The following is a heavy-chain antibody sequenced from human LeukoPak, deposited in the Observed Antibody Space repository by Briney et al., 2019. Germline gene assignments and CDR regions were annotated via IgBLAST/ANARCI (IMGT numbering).Heavy chain of an antibody. V-gene: IGHV4-39*01. CDR1: GGSISSGNHC. D-gene: IGHD5-18*01. J-gene: IGHJ4*01. CDR2: ISYSGTT. CDR3: VESYGHQPYDY. Sequence: SETLSLTCTVSGGSISSGNHCWGWIRQPPGKGLEWNASISYSGTTYYNPSLKSRVSISLDTSKNQFSVTLTSVTRADEAVYYCVESYGHQPYDYWGQGTLVTVSS.